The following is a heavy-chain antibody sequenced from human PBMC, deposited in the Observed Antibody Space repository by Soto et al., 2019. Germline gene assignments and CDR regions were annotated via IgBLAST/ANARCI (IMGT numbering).Heavy chain of an antibody. CDR3: AKDYYDSSGSRYFYALAV. CDR1: GFTFSSYA. J-gene: IGHJ6*02. V-gene: IGHV3-23*01. CDR2: ITGSGVMT. Sequence: PGGSLRLSCAASGFTFSSYAMGWVRQAPGKGLEWVSGITGSGVMTYYGDSVRGRFTISRDNSKNTLYLQMNSLRAEDTAVYYCAKDYYDSSGSRYFYALAVWGQGTTVTVSS. D-gene: IGHD3-22*01.